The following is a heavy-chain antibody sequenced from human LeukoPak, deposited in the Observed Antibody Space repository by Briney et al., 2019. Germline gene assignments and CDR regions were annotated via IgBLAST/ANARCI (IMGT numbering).Heavy chain of an antibody. CDR1: GGSISSYY. V-gene: IGHV4-59*01. D-gene: IGHD6-19*01. Sequence: PSETLSLTCTVSGGSISSYYWSWIRQPPGKGLEWIGYTYYSGSTNYNPSLKSRVTISVDTSKNQFSLKLSSVTAADTAVYYCARRGGPWGYSSGWDPFDYWGQGTLVTVSS. CDR2: TYYSGST. CDR3: ARRGGPWGYSSGWDPFDY. J-gene: IGHJ4*02.